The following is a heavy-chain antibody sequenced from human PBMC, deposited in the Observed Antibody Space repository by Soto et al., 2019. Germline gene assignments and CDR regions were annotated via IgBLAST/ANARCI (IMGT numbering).Heavy chain of an antibody. CDR3: ASAPSGGSTLRDY. CDR2: ITRTATGGST. Sequence: VGPRRLACAAAEFSITSYDMSWVSQAPGKGLEWVSAITRTATGGSTYYADSVKGRFTISRDDSQNTLYLQMNSLRAEDTAVYYCASAPSGGSTLRDYWGQGTLVTVSS. D-gene: IGHD2-15*01. J-gene: IGHJ4*02. CDR1: EFSITSYD. V-gene: IGHV3-23*01.